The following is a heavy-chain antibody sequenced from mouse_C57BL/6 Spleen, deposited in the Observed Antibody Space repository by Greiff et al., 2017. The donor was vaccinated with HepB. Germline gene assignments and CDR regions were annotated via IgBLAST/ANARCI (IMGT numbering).Heavy chain of an antibody. V-gene: IGHV2-5*01. CDR2: IWRGGST. Sequence: QVQLKESGPGLVQPSQSLSITCTVSGFSLTSYGVHWVRQSPGKGLEWLGVIWRGGSTDYNAAFMSRLSITKDNSKTQVFFKINSLQAYDTSIYYCAIAPYYAMDYWGQGTSVTVSS. CDR1: GFSLTSYG. J-gene: IGHJ4*01. CDR3: AIAPYYAMDY.